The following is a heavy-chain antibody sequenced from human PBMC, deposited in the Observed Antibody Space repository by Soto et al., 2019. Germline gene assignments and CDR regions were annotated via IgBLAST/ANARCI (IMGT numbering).Heavy chain of an antibody. D-gene: IGHD1-1*01. Sequence: QLQLQESGPGLVKPSETLSLTCTVSGGSISSSSYYWGWIRQPPGKGLEWIGSIYYSGSTYYNPSLKSRVTITVDTSKNQFSLKLSSVTAADTAVYYCARLQAGDAFDIWGQGTMVTVSS. CDR2: IYYSGST. J-gene: IGHJ3*02. V-gene: IGHV4-39*01. CDR3: ARLQAGDAFDI. CDR1: GGSISSSSYY.